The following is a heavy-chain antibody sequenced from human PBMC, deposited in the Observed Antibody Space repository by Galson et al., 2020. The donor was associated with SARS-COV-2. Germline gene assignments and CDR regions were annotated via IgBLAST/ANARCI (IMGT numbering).Heavy chain of an antibody. Sequence: ASVKVSCKASGYTFTSYGISWVRQAPGQGLEWMGWISAYNGNTNYAQKLQGRVTITTDTSTSTAYMELRSLRSDDTAVYYCARLYYYDSSGYFWYDDNYYYYYYMDVWGKGTTVTVSS. D-gene: IGHD3-22*01. V-gene: IGHV1-18*01. CDR1: GYTFTSYG. CDR2: ISAYNGNT. J-gene: IGHJ6*03. CDR3: ARLYYYDSSGYFWYDDNYYYYYYMDV.